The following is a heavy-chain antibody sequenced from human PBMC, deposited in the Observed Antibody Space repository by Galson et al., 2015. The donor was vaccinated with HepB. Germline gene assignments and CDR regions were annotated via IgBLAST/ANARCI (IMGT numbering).Heavy chain of an antibody. CDR2: NFYSGST. CDR3: ASGRRDGYRYFDY. V-gene: IGHV4-39*01. J-gene: IGHJ4*02. Sequence: SETLSLTCTVSGGSISSSNYYWGWIRQPPGKGLEWIGSNFYSGSTHYNPSLKGRVTISVETSKNQLSLKVNSVTAADTAFYYCASGRRDGYRYFDYWGQGTLVTVSS. CDR1: GGSISSSNYY. D-gene: IGHD5-24*01.